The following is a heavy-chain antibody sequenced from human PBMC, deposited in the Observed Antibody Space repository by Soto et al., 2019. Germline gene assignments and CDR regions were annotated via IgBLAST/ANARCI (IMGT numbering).Heavy chain of an antibody. CDR1: GGTFSSYA. D-gene: IGHD6-13*01. CDR2: IIPIFGTA. CDR3: ARPPSIAAAGTFSPNYYGMDV. Sequence: QVQLVQSGAEVKKPGSSVKVSCKASGGTFSSYAISWVRQAPGQGLEWMGGIIPIFGTANYEQKFQGRVTITADKTTSTAYMGLSSLRSEDTAVYYCARPPSIAAAGTFSPNYYGMDVWGQGTTVTVSS. V-gene: IGHV1-69*06. J-gene: IGHJ6*02.